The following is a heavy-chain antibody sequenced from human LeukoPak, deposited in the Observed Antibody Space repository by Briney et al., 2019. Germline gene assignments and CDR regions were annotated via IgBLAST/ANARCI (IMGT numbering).Heavy chain of an antibody. CDR3: ARDRYSYGYDY. V-gene: IGHV4-59*12. J-gene: IGHJ4*02. CDR2: IYYSGST. CDR1: GGSISSYY. Sequence: SETLSLTCTVSGGSISSYYWSWIRQPPGKGLEWIGYIYYSGSTYYNPSLKSRVTISVDTSKNQFSLKLSSVTAADTAVYYCARDRYSYGYDYWGQGTLVTVSS. D-gene: IGHD5-18*01.